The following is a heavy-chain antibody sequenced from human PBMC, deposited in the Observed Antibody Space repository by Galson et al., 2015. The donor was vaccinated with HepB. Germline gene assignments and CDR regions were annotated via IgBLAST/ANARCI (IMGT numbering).Heavy chain of an antibody. J-gene: IGHJ6*02. Sequence: SVKVSCKASNYSFTAYGVNWVRQAPGQGLEWMGWITTHSGETKSAQKFQGRVTMTTDASTRTAYMELGSLTSDDTAVYFCARADTDMGGYYGMDVWGQGTTVIVSS. CDR3: ARADTDMGGYYGMDV. CDR1: NYSFTAYG. V-gene: IGHV1-18*01. CDR2: ITTHSGET. D-gene: IGHD5-18*01.